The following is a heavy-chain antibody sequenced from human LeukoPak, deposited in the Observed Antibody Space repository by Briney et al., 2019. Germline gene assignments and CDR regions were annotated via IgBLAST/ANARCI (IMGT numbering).Heavy chain of an antibody. V-gene: IGHV4-61*02. J-gene: IGHJ4*02. D-gene: IGHD2-21*02. CDR2: IYTSGST. CDR3: ARDPPIVVVTANDSY. Sequence: SQTLSLTCTVSGGSISSGSYYWSWIRQPAGKGLEWIGRIYTSGSTNYNPSLKSRVTISVDTSKNQFSLKLSSVTAADTAVYYCARDPPIVVVTANDSYWGQGTLVTVSS. CDR1: GGSISSGSYY.